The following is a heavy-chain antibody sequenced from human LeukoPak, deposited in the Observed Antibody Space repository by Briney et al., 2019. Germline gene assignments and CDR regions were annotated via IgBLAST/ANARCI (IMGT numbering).Heavy chain of an antibody. CDR1: GFTFSGSA. D-gene: IGHD2-2*01. CDR3: TRHDDVVVPENWFDP. Sequence: PGGSLRLSCAASGFTFSGSAMHWVRQASGKGLEWVGRIRSKANSYATAYAASVKGRFTISRDDSKNTAYLQMNSLKTEDTAVYYWTRHDDVVVPENWFDPWGQGTLVTVSS. CDR2: IRSKANSYAT. V-gene: IGHV3-73*01. J-gene: IGHJ5*02.